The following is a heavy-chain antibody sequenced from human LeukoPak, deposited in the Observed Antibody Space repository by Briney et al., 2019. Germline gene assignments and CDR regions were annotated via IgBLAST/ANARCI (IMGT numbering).Heavy chain of an antibody. J-gene: IGHJ5*02. CDR2: ISIDSGGT. CDR1: GFDITTYA. V-gene: IGHV3-23*01. D-gene: IGHD6-13*01. CDR3: ARCMVLSQGWCNWFDP. Sequence: AGTLRLTCAASGFDITTYAMTWVRQAPPKGLQWVSSISIDSGGTYHADSVKGRFTISRDNSENPLHLQMNNLRVEDTARYFCARCMVLSQGWCNWFDPWGQGTLVTVSS.